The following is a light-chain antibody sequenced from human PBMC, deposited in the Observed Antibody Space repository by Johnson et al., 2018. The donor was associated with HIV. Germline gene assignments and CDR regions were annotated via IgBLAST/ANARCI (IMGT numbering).Light chain of an antibody. J-gene: IGLJ1*01. Sequence: QSVLTQPPSVSAAPGQKVTISCSGSNSNIGNNYVSWYQQLPGTAPKLLIYENNKRPSGIPDRFSGSKSGTSATLGITGLQTGDEADYYCGTWDSSPGAGHIVGTGTKVTVL. CDR1: NSNIGNNY. V-gene: IGLV1-51*02. CDR2: ENN. CDR3: GTWDSSPGAGHI.